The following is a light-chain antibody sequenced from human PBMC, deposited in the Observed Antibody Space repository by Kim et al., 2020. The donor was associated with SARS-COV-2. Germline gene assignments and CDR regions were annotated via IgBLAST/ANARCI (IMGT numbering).Light chain of an antibody. Sequence: VSPGQTASITCSGDKLGDKYACWYQQKPGQSPVLVIYQDSKRPSGIPERFSGSNSGNTATLIISGTQAMDEADYYCQAWDSSTKGVFGGGTQLTVL. CDR3: QAWDSSTKGV. CDR2: QDS. CDR1: KLGDKY. V-gene: IGLV3-1*01. J-gene: IGLJ3*02.